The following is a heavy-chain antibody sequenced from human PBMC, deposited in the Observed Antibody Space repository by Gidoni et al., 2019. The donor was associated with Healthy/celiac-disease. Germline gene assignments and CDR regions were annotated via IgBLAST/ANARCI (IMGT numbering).Heavy chain of an antibody. CDR1: GLTFSSYA. CDR3: AKDGITIFGVAPNYGMDV. V-gene: IGHV3-23*01. CDR2: ISGSGGST. J-gene: IGHJ6*02. Sequence: EVQLLESGGGLVQPGGSLRLSCAASGLTFSSYAMSWVRQAPGKGLEWVSAISGSGGSTYYADSVKGRFTISRDNSKNTLYLQMNSLRAEDTAVYYCAKDGITIFGVAPNYGMDVWGQGTTVTVSS. D-gene: IGHD3-3*01.